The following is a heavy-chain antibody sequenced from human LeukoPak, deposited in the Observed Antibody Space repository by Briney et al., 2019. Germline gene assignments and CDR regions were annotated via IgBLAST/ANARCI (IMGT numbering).Heavy chain of an antibody. CDR1: GYSFTNYC. CDR2: IYPGDSDT. V-gene: IGHV5-51*01. CDR3: ATLRSGYYYDYFDY. Sequence: GEPLKISCMASGYSFTNYCIGCGRQMPGKGLEWRWIIYPGDSDTKYSQSLQGQVTISADKSISTAYLQWSSLKASDTAMYYCATLRSGYYYDYFDYWGQGTLVTVSS. D-gene: IGHD3-22*01. J-gene: IGHJ4*02.